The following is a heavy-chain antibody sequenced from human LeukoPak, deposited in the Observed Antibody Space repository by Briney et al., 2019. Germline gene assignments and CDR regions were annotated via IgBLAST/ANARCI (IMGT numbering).Heavy chain of an antibody. CDR3: ATGPRAAYAFDI. CDR1: GYSISSGYY. D-gene: IGHD1-1*01. Sequence: SETLSLTCAVSGYSISSGYYWSWIRQPPGKGLEWIGYIYYSGSTNYNPSLKSRVTISVDTSKNQFSLKLSSVTAADTAVYYCATGPRAAYAFDIWGQGTMVTVSS. J-gene: IGHJ3*02. V-gene: IGHV4-61*01. CDR2: IYYSGST.